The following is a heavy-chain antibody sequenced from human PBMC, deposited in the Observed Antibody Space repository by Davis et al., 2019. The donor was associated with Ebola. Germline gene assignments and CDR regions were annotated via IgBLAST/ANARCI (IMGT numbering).Heavy chain of an antibody. CDR1: GFTFNSDW. D-gene: IGHD7-27*01. CDR3: ARANWGSADY. J-gene: IGHJ4*02. V-gene: IGHV3-7*01. CDR2: INEDGSGK. Sequence: GESLKISCAASGFTFNSDWMKWVRQAPGKGLEWVATINEDGSGKYYVDSVKGRFTISRDNTKNSLYLQMNSLRVEDTAVYYCARANWGSADYWGQGTQVTVSS.